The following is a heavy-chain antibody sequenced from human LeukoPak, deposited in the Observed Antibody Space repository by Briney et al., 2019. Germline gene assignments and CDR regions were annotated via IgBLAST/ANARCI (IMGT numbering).Heavy chain of an antibody. CDR2: INPSGGST. D-gene: IGHD1-26*01. J-gene: IGHJ4*02. CDR1: GYTFTSYY. Sequence: ASVKVSCKASGYTFTSYYMHRVRQTPGQGLEWMGIINPSGGSTSYAQKFQGRVTMTRDTSTSTVYMELSSLRSEDTAVYYCARRVTTVGFDYWGQGTLVTVSS. CDR3: ARRVTTVGFDY. V-gene: IGHV1-46*01.